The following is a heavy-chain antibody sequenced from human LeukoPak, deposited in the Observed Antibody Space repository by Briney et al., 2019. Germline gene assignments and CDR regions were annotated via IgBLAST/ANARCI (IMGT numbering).Heavy chain of an antibody. Sequence: GGSLRLSCAASGFTFSSYAMSWVRLAPGKGLEWVSGVRGSGDSTYYADSVKGRFTVSRDNSRNTLYMQMNSLRPEDTAVYYCAKDGYCTTATCYGWLDYWGLGTLVTVSS. CDR1: GFTFSSYA. V-gene: IGHV3-23*01. CDR2: VRGSGDST. CDR3: AKDGYCTTATCYGWLDY. J-gene: IGHJ4*02. D-gene: IGHD2-2*03.